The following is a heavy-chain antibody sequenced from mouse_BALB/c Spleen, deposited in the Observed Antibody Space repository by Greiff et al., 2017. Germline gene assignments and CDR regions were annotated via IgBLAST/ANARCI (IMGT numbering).Heavy chain of an antibody. V-gene: IGHV5-4*02. J-gene: IGHJ3*01. CDR3: ARRDT. Sequence: EVQRMESGGGLVKPGGSLKLSCAASGFTFSDYYMYWVRQTPEKRLEWVATISDGGSYTYYPDSVKGRFTISRDNAKNNLYLQMSSLKSEDTAMYYCARRDTWGQGTLVTVSA. CDR1: GFTFSDYY. CDR2: ISDGGSYT.